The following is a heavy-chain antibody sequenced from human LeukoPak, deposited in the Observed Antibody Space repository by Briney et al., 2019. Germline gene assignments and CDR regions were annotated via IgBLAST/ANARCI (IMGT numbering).Heavy chain of an antibody. D-gene: IGHD1-7*01. J-gene: IGHJ4*02. V-gene: IGHV3-30*02. CDR1: GFTFNSYG. Sequence: GGSLRLSCSASGFTFNSYGMHWVRQAPGKGLEGVAFIRNDGGDKYYIDSVKGRFAISRDYSKNTLYLQMSSLRTEDTAVYYCAKDSASGYNSNFYFDYWGQGTLVTVSS. CDR3: AKDSASGYNSNFYFDY. CDR2: IRNDGGDK.